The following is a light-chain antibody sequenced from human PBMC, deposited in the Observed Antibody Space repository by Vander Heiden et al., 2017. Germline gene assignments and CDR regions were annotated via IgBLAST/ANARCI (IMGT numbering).Light chain of an antibody. CDR2: AAS. Sequence: DIQMTQSPSSLSASVGDRVTITCRASQTISTYLNWYQQTPGKAPKLLIYAASSFQSGVPSRFSGSGSGTDFTLTIRSLQPEDFATYYCQQSYSTPFTFGPGTKVDI. J-gene: IGKJ3*01. CDR3: QQSYSTPFT. CDR1: QTISTY. V-gene: IGKV1-39*01.